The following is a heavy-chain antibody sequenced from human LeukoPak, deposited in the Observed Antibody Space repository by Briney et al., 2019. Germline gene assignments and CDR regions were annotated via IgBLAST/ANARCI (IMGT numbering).Heavy chain of an antibody. Sequence: SETLSLTCTVSGGSISGSSNYWGCVRQPPGKGLEWIGRIYTSGSTNYNPPLKSRGTISVYTSKNQFPLKLSSVTAADTAVYYCARDRGYYDSSGYYYYFDYWGQGTLVTVSS. CDR2: IYTSGST. J-gene: IGHJ4*02. CDR1: GGSISGSSNY. D-gene: IGHD3-22*01. CDR3: ARDRGYYDSSGYYYYFDY. V-gene: IGHV4-39*06.